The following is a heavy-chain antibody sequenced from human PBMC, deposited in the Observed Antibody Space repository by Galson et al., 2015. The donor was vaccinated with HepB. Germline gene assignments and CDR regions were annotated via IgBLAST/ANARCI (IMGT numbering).Heavy chain of an antibody. V-gene: IGHV1-69*10. Sequence: SVKVSCKASGGTFSSYAISWVRQAPGQGLEWMGGIIPILGIANYAQKFQGRVTITADKSTSTAYMELSSLRSEDTAVYYCARDMGSMVQGGNRAYYYYYMDVWGKGTTVTVSS. CDR2: IIPILGIA. D-gene: IGHD3-10*01. CDR3: ARDMGSMVQGGNRAYYYYYMDV. J-gene: IGHJ6*03. CDR1: GGTFSSYA.